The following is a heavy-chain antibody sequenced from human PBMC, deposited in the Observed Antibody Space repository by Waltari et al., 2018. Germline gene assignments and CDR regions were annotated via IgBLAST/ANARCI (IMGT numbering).Heavy chain of an antibody. V-gene: IGHV1-2*06. Sequence: QVQLDQSGAEVKKPGASVKVSCKASGYRFPGYFMHWVRQAPGQGLEGMGRINPHDGGTDYAQKFQGRVTMTRDTSISTAYMELGSLRSDDTAVYYCARSYSDKDSFDIWGQGTTVTVSS. CDR3: ARSYSDKDSFDI. CDR1: GYRFPGYF. CDR2: INPHDGGT. D-gene: IGHD3-16*01. J-gene: IGHJ3*02.